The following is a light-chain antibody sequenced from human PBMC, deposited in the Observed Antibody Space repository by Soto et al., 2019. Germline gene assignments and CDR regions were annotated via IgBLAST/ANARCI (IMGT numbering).Light chain of an antibody. CDR1: QGVSTF. CDR3: QQYNNWPYT. Sequence: DIEMTQSPATLSVSAGERATLSCRASQGVSTFLAWYQQKSGQAPRLLIYGASTRATDIPARFSGSGSGTDFTITISSLQSEDFAVYYCQQYNNWPYTFGQGTKLEIK. V-gene: IGKV3-15*01. CDR2: GAS. J-gene: IGKJ2*01.